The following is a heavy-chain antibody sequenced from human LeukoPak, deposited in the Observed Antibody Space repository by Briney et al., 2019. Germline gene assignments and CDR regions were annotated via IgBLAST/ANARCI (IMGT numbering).Heavy chain of an antibody. CDR1: GFTFDDYA. Sequence: PGRSLRLSCAASGFTFDDYAMHWVRQAPGKGLEWVSGISWNSGSIGYADSVKGRFTISRDNAKNSLYLQMNSLRAEDTALYYCAKDPSDILTALVDYWGQGTLVTVSS. J-gene: IGHJ4*02. CDR3: AKDPSDILTALVDY. CDR2: ISWNSGSI. D-gene: IGHD3-9*01. V-gene: IGHV3-9*01.